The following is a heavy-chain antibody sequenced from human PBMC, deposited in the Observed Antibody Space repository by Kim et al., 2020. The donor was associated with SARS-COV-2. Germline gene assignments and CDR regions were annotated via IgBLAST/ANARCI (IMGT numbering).Heavy chain of an antibody. V-gene: IGHV4-39*01. CDR1: GGSISNSFNY. Sequence: SETLSLSCTVSGGSISNSFNYWGWIRQRPGKGLEWIGSVYHSGSTYDSPSLKSRVTVSVDTSKNQSSLKVTSVTAADTAVYFCARLPHDSSGYVDCWGQGILVTVSS. CDR2: VYHSGST. D-gene: IGHD3-22*01. J-gene: IGHJ4*02. CDR3: ARLPHDSSGYVDC.